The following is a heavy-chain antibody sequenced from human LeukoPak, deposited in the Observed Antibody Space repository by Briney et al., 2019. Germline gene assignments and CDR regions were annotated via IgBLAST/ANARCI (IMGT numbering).Heavy chain of an antibody. CDR1: GYTFTSYS. J-gene: IGHJ4*02. CDR3: ARADDYDDY. CDR2: ISGYSGNT. V-gene: IGHV1-18*01. Sequence: LRASVKVSCKTSGYTFTSYSITWVRQAPGEGLERMGWISGYSGNTNYEQKFQGRVTMTTDTSTSTAYMELRNLRFDDTAVYYCARADDYDDYWGQGTLVTVSS.